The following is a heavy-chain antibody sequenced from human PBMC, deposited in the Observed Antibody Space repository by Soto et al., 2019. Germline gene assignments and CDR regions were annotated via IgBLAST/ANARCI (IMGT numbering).Heavy chain of an antibody. CDR1: GDGVSSNSAA. Sequence: PSQTLSLTCAISGDGVSSNSAAWNWIRQSPSRGLEWLGRTYYRSKWYNDYAVSVKSRITINPDTSKNQFSLQLNSVTPEDTAVYYCARASLGYCSGGSCYFKYFQHWGQGTLVTVSS. V-gene: IGHV6-1*01. CDR2: TYYRSKWYN. CDR3: ARASLGYCSGGSCYFKYFQH. D-gene: IGHD2-15*01. J-gene: IGHJ1*01.